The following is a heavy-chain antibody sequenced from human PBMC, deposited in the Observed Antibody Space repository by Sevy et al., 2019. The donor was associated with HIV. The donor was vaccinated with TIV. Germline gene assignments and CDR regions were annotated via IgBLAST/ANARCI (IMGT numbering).Heavy chain of an antibody. CDR2: ISYDGSNK. CDR3: ARGQLCSGGSCYHRDAFDI. V-gene: IGHV3-30-3*01. CDR1: GFTFSSYA. D-gene: IGHD2-15*01. J-gene: IGHJ3*02. Sequence: GGSLRLSCAASGFTFSSYAMHWVRQAPGKGLEWVAVISYDGSNKYYADSVKGRFTISRDNSKNTLYLQMNSLRAGDTAVYYCARGQLCSGGSCYHRDAFDIWGQGTMVTVSS.